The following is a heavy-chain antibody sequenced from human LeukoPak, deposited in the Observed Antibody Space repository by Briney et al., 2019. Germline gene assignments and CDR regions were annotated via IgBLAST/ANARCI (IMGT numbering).Heavy chain of an antibody. CDR2: IWYDGSNK. J-gene: IGHJ4*02. CDR3: AREMATRLGYFDY. V-gene: IGHV3-33*01. D-gene: IGHD5-24*01. CDR1: GFTFVSYG. Sequence: GRSLRLSCAASGFTFVSYGMHGVRQAQGRGLEWVAVIWYDGSNKYYADSVKGRFTISRDNSKNTLYLQMNSLRAEDTAVYYCAREMATRLGYFDYWGQGTLVTVSS.